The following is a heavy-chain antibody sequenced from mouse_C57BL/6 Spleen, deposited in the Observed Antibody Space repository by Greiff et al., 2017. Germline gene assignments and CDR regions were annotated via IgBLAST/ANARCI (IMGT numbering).Heavy chain of an antibody. V-gene: IGHV1-39*01. CDR3: AVRGDAMDY. Sequence: VQLQQSGPELVKPGASVKISCKASGYSFTDYNMNWVKQSNGKSLEWIGGINPNYGTTSYNQKFKGKATLTEHQSSSTAYMQLTSLTSEDSAVYYCAVRGDAMDYWGQGTSVTVSS. CDR2: INPNYGTT. CDR1: GYSFTDYN. J-gene: IGHJ4*01. D-gene: IGHD2-14*01.